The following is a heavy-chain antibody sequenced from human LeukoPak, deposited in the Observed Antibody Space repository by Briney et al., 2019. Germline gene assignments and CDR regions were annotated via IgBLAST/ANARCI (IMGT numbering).Heavy chain of an antibody. V-gene: IGHV1-69*05. Sequence: ASVKVSCKASGGTFSSCAISWVRQAPGQGLEWMGRIIPIFGTANYAQKFQGRVTITTDESTSTAYMELSSLRSEDTAVYYCARDLRDSSSWVWFDPWGQGTLVTVSS. CDR3: ARDLRDSSSWVWFDP. CDR2: IIPIFGTA. CDR1: GGTFSSCA. D-gene: IGHD6-13*01. J-gene: IGHJ5*02.